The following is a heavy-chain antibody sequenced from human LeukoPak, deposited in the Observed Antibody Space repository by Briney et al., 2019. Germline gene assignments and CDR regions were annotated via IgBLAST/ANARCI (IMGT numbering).Heavy chain of an antibody. CDR3: AREYRRRDGYNLGY. V-gene: IGHV1-46*01. CDR2: INPSGGST. D-gene: IGHD5-24*01. CDR1: GYTFTRYY. Sequence: ASVKVSCKASGYTFTRYYIHWVRQAPGQGLEWMGIINPSGGSTSYAQEFQGRVTITRDTSASTAYMELSSLRSEDMAVYYCAREYRRRDGYNLGYWGQGTLVTVSS. J-gene: IGHJ4*02.